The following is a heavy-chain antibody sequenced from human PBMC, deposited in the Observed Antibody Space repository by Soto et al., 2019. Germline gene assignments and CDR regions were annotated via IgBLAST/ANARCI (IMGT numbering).Heavy chain of an antibody. CDR1: VFSLNTGGLG. CDR3: AHSRSGGDCLRSYSSHYYYGRDV. CDR2: IYWDDDK. J-gene: IGHJ6*02. V-gene: IGHV2-5*02. Sequence: QITLKESGPTLVKPTQTLTLTCTFSVFSLNTGGLGVGWIRQPPGKALEWLALIYWDDDKRYSPSLKSRLSITNDTSNNQVVLTTTNIDPVDKATYYCAHSRSGGDCLRSYSSHYYYGRDVWGPGTTVTVFS. D-gene: IGHD2-21*02.